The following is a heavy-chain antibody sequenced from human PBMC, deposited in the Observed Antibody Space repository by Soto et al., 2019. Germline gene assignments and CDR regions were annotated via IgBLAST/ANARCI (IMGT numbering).Heavy chain of an antibody. CDR1: GGTFSSYA. D-gene: IGHD6-13*01. Sequence: QVQLVQSGAEVKKPGSSVKVSCKASGGTFSSYAISWVRQAPGQGLEWMGGIIPILGKANYAQKFQGRVTITADESTSTAYMELSSLRSEDTAVYYCARTETRFFGSSSWYGDWFDPWGQGTLVTVSS. J-gene: IGHJ5*02. V-gene: IGHV1-69*01. CDR2: IIPILGKA. CDR3: ARTETRFFGSSSWYGDWFDP.